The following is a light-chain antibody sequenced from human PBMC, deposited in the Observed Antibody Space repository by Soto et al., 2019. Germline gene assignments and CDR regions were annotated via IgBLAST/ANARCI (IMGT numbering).Light chain of an antibody. CDR2: EAS. J-gene: IGKJ4*01. CDR3: QQCHAYSLT. CDR1: QNIRSR. Sequence: DIQRTQSPSTLSASVGDRVTITCRASQNIRSRLAWYQQKPGKAPRLLIYEASILESGVPSRFSGRGSGTEFTLTITSLQPDDFATYYCQQCHAYSLTFGGGTKVDIK. V-gene: IGKV1-5*03.